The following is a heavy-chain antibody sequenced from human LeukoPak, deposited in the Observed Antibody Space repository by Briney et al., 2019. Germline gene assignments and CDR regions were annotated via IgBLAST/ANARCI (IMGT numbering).Heavy chain of an antibody. V-gene: IGHV3-48*03. CDR2: ISSGGTTI. D-gene: IGHD2-15*01. J-gene: IGHJ6*02. Sequence: GGSLRLSCAASGFTFSSYEMNWVRQAPGKGLEWVSYISSGGTTIYYADSVKGRFTISRDKAKNSLDLQMTSLRAEDTAVYYCARDQGFGCSGGRCYYYYGMDVWGQGTTVTVSS. CDR3: ARDQGFGCSGGRCYYYYGMDV. CDR1: GFTFSSYE.